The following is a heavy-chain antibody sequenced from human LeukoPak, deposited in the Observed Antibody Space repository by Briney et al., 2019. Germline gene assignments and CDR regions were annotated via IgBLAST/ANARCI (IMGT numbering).Heavy chain of an antibody. J-gene: IGHJ4*02. CDR3: ARHGYSSGWTFDY. D-gene: IGHD6-19*01. V-gene: IGHV4-59*08. Sequence: SETLSLTCTVSGGSISSYYWSWIRQPPGKGLEWIGYIYYSGRTNYNPSLKSRVTISVDTSKNQFSLKLSSVTAADTAVYYCARHGYSSGWTFDYWGQGTLVTVSS. CDR1: GGSISSYY. CDR2: IYYSGRT.